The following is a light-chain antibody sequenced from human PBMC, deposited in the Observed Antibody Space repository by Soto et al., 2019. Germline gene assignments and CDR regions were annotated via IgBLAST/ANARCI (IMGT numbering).Light chain of an antibody. CDR3: QQYSSSQGWT. CDR1: QSVSSSY. CDR2: GAS. J-gene: IGKJ1*01. Sequence: EIVLTQSPGTLSLSPGERATLSCRASQSVSSSYLAWYQQKPGQAPRLLIYGASSRATGIPDRFSGSGSGTDFTLTINRLEPADFAVYFCQQYSSSQGWTFGQGTKV. V-gene: IGKV3-20*01.